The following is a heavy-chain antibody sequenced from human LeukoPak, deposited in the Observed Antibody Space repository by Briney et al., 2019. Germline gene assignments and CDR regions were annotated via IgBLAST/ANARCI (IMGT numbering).Heavy chain of an antibody. CDR1: GGSFSGYY. Sequence: SETLSLTCAVYGGSFSGYYWSWIRQPPGKGLEWIGEINHSGSTNYNPSLKSRVTISVDTSKNQFSLKLSSVTAADTAVYYCARTGLNGDVDYWGQGTLVTVSS. J-gene: IGHJ4*02. CDR2: INHSGST. CDR3: ARTGLNGDVDY. V-gene: IGHV4-34*01. D-gene: IGHD4-17*01.